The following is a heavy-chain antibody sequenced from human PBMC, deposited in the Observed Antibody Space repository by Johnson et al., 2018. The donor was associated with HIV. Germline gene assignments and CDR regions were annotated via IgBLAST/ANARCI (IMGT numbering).Heavy chain of an antibody. V-gene: IGHV3-30*19. CDR3: AKHSSSWYDDAFDI. D-gene: IGHD6-13*01. CDR2: ISYDGSDK. J-gene: IGHJ3*02. Sequence: VQLVESGGGVVQPGGSLRLSCAASGFTFSSYGMHWVRQAPGKGLEWVTIISYDGSDKDHADSVKGRFTITRDSSKNTLYLQMNSLRAEDTALYYCAKHSSSWYDDAFDIWGQGTMVTVSS. CDR1: GFTFSSYG.